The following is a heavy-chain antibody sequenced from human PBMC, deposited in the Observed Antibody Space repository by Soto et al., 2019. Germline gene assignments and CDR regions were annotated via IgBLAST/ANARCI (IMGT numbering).Heavy chain of an antibody. D-gene: IGHD1-26*01. CDR1: GFSLSTSGMR. Sequence: SGPTLVNPTQTLTLTCTFSGFSLSTSGMRVSWIRQPPGKALEWLARIDWDDDKFYSTSLKTRLTISKDTSKNQVVLTMTNMDTVGTATYYCARSIVGATPDYYYYGMDVWGQGTTVTVSS. J-gene: IGHJ6*02. CDR3: ARSIVGATPDYYYYGMDV. CDR2: IDWDDDK. V-gene: IGHV2-70*04.